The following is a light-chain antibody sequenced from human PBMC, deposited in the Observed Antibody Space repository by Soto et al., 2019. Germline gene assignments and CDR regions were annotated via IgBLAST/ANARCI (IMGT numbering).Light chain of an antibody. CDR3: QQYSNWPLLS. Sequence: EVVLTQSPATLSVSPGAGATLSCRASQSVGSNLACHQQKPGQTPRVLIYGASTRAIGIPARFSGSGFGTEFTLTISSLQSEDFVVYYCQQYSNWPLLSFGGGTKVDIK. V-gene: IGKV3-15*01. CDR1: QSVGSN. J-gene: IGKJ4*01. CDR2: GAS.